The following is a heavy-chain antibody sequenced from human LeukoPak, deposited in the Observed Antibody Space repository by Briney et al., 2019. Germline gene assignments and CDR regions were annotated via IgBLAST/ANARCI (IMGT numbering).Heavy chain of an antibody. J-gene: IGHJ4*02. V-gene: IGHV3-74*01. D-gene: IGHD3-22*01. CDR3: VRLKSIVVVDFDS. Sequence: PGTSLRLSCAASGFIFSNYGMHWVRQAPGKGLVWVSRIKSDGSSSNYADSVRGRFTISRDNAKNTVFLQMNSLRVEDTAVYYCVRLKSIVVVDFDSWGQGTLVTVSS. CDR2: IKSDGSSS. CDR1: GFIFSNYG.